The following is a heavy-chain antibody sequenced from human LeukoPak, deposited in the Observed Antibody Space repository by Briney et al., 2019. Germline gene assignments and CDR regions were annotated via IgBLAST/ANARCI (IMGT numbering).Heavy chain of an antibody. Sequence: PGGSLRLSCAASGFTSSSYWMSWVRQAPGKGLEWVANIKQDGSEKYYVDSVKGRFTISRDNAKNSLYLQMNSLSAEDTAVYYCARVAGGNLNSFDYWGQGTLVTVSS. CDR3: ARVAGGNLNSFDY. J-gene: IGHJ4*02. CDR1: GFTSSSYW. CDR2: IKQDGSEK. D-gene: IGHD4-23*01. V-gene: IGHV3-7*01.